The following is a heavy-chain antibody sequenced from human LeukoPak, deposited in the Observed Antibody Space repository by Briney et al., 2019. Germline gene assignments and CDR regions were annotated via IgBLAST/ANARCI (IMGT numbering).Heavy chain of an antibody. CDR3: ARGRFLDAFDI. CDR2: FYYSGST. D-gene: IGHD3-3*01. CDR1: GGSTSIYY. V-gene: IGHV4-59*13. Sequence: SETLSLTSTVSGGSTSIYYGSWIRQPPGKGLEWIGYFYYSGSTKYNPSPKSRVTKSVDTSKNQSSLKLSSVTAADTAVYYCARGRFLDAFDIWGQGTMVTVSS. J-gene: IGHJ3*02.